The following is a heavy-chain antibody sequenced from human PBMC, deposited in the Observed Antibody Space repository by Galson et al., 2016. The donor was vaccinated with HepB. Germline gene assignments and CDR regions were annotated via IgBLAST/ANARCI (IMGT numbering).Heavy chain of an antibody. J-gene: IGHJ6*02. V-gene: IGHV3-48*01. Sequence: SLRLSCAASGFTFSSYSMNWVRQAPGKGLEWVSYISSSSSAIHYADSVKGRFTISRDNAKNSLYLQMNSLSAEDTAVCYCARDAMPISCSSTSCQYYGMDVWGQGTTVTVSS. CDR3: ARDAMPISCSSTSCQYYGMDV. D-gene: IGHD2-2*01. CDR1: GFTFSSYS. CDR2: ISSSSSAI.